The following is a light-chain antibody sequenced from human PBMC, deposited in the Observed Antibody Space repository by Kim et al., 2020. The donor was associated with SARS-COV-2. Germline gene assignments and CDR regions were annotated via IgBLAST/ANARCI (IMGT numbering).Light chain of an antibody. CDR1: NIGTYS. V-gene: IGLV3-21*04. J-gene: IGLJ3*02. Sequence: PGETARLAFGRNNIGTYSVHWYQQRPGQAPLLVMSYDITRPSGIPERFSGSNSGNTATLAISRVEAGDEADYYCQVWDNINDHPVFGGGTKVTVL. CDR3: QVWDNINDHPV. CDR2: YDI.